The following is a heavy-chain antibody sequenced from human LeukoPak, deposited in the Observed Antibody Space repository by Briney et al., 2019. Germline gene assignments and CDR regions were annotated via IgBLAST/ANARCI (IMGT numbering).Heavy chain of an antibody. V-gene: IGHV4-34*01. Sequence: PSETLSLTCAVYGGSFSGYYWSWIRQPPGKGLEWIGEINHSGSTNYNPSLKSRVTISVDTSKNQFSLKLSSVTAADTAVYYCASNYDSSGYPFDYWGQGALVTVSS. J-gene: IGHJ4*02. CDR3: ASNYDSSGYPFDY. CDR1: GGSFSGYY. CDR2: INHSGST. D-gene: IGHD3-22*01.